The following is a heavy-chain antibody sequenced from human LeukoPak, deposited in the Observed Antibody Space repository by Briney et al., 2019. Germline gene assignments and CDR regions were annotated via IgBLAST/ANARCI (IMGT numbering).Heavy chain of an antibody. D-gene: IGHD5-24*01. J-gene: IGHJ4*02. V-gene: IGHV3-11*01. Sequence: AGGSLRLSCAASGFTFSDYYMSWIRQAPGKGLEWVSYISSSGSTIYYADSVKGRFTISRDNSKNTLYLQMNSLRAEDTAVYYCAKSDGYNSYGDYWGQGTLVTVSS. CDR1: GFTFSDYY. CDR2: ISSSGSTI. CDR3: AKSDGYNSYGDY.